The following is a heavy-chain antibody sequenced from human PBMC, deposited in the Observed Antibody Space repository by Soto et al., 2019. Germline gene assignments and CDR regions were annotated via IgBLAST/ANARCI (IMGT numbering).Heavy chain of an antibody. J-gene: IGHJ6*02. Sequence: SVKVSCKASGGTFSSYAISWVRQAPGQGLEWMGGIIPIFGTANYAQKFQGRVTITADESTSTAYMELSSLRSEDTAVYYCARAPTDLKYYYYYYGMDVWGQGTTVTVSS. CDR1: GGTFSSYA. CDR2: IIPIFGTA. CDR3: ARAPTDLKYYYYYYGMDV. V-gene: IGHV1-69*13.